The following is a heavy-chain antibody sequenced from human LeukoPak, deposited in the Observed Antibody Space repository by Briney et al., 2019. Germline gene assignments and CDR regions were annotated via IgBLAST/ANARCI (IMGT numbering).Heavy chain of an antibody. V-gene: IGHV1-69*01. Sequence: SVKVSCKASGGIFSSYATRWVRQAPGQGLEWMGGIIPIFGKANYAQKFQGRVTITADESTSTAYMELSSLRSEDTAVYYCVGGQKPYYYYGMDVWGQGTTVTVSS. CDR2: IIPIFGKA. J-gene: IGHJ6*02. CDR1: GGIFSSYA. CDR3: VGGQKPYYYYGMDV.